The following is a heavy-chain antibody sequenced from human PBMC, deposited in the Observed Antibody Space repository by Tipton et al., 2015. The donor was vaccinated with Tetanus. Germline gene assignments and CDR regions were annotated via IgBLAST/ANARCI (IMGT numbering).Heavy chain of an antibody. CDR2: IYYSGST. J-gene: IGHJ3*02. CDR3: ARVLRFSASGGWDDAFDI. Sequence: TLSLTCTVSGGSVRGGDYSWNWIRQPAGERLEWIGRIYYSGSTIYNPSLKSRVTMSVDTSMHQFSLKLSSVTAADTAVYYCARVLRFSASGGWDDAFDIWGQGTLVTVSS. CDR1: GGSVRGGDYS. D-gene: IGHD2-15*01. V-gene: IGHV4-61*10.